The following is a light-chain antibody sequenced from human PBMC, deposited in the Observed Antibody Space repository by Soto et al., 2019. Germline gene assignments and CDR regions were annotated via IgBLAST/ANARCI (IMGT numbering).Light chain of an antibody. J-gene: IGLJ2*01. Sequence: QSVLTQPASVSGSPGQSITISCTGTSSDVGSYNLVSWYQQHPGKAPKLMIYEGIKRPSGVSNRFSGSKSGNTAALTRSGLQAEDESDYYCCSYAGSSTNVVFGGGTKLTVL. V-gene: IGLV2-23*01. CDR1: SSDVGSYNL. CDR3: CSYAGSSTNVV. CDR2: EGI.